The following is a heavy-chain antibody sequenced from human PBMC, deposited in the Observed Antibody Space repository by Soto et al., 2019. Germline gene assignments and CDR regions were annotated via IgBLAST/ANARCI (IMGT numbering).Heavy chain of an antibody. CDR2: ISSSSSTI. D-gene: IGHD2-2*01. CDR3: ARGIEVYCSSDTCLPTRFDP. Sequence: GGSLRLSCAASGFSFSSYSMNWVRQAPGKGLEWVSYISSSSSTIYHADSVKGRFTISRDNAKNSVYLQMNSLRAEDTAVYYCARGIEVYCSSDTCLPTRFDPWGQGTLVTSPQ. V-gene: IGHV3-48*01. J-gene: IGHJ5*02. CDR1: GFSFSSYS.